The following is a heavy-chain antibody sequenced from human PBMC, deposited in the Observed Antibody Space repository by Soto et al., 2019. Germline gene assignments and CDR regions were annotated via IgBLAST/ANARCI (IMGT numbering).Heavy chain of an antibody. CDR1: GFTFSNYA. CDR3: AKGKTSGWYYFDY. V-gene: IGHV3-23*01. J-gene: IGHJ4*02. Sequence: GGSLRLSCAASGFTFSNYAMSWVRQAPGKGLEWVSGISATGRDTYYADSVKDRFTISRDSSKNTLYLQMNSLRAEDTAIYSCAKGKTSGWYYFDYWGQGSLVTVSS. D-gene: IGHD6-19*01. CDR2: ISATGRDT.